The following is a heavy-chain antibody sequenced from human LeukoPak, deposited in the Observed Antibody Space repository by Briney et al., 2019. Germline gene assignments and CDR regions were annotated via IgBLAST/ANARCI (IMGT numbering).Heavy chain of an antibody. CDR3: ARAGSDIVVVPNWFDP. Sequence: SETLSLTCTVSGGPISSGDYYWSWIRQPPGKGLEWIGYIYYSGSTYYNPSLKSRVTISVDTSKNQFSLKLSSVTAADTAVYYCARAGSDIVVVPNWFDPWGQGTLVTVSS. D-gene: IGHD2-2*01. CDR1: GGPISSGDYY. CDR2: IYYSGST. V-gene: IGHV4-30-4*08. J-gene: IGHJ5*02.